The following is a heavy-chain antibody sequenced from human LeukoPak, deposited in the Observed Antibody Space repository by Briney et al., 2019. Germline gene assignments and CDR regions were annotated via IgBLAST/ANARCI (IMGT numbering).Heavy chain of an antibody. Sequence: TSETLSLTCTVSGGSISSYYWSWIRQPPGKGLEWIGYIYYSGSTNYNPSLKSRVTISVDTSKNQFSLKLSSVTAADTAVYYCARVATIFGVVTYYYYMDVWGKGTTVTVSS. CDR2: IYYSGST. J-gene: IGHJ6*03. V-gene: IGHV4-59*01. CDR3: ARVATIFGVVTYYYYMDV. D-gene: IGHD3-3*01. CDR1: GGSISSYY.